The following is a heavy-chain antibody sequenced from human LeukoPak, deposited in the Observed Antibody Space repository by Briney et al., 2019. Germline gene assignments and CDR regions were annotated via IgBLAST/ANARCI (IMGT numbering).Heavy chain of an antibody. D-gene: IGHD1-14*01. Sequence: SVKVSCKASGGTFSSYAINWVRQAPGQGLEWMGGIIPIFGTANYAQKFQGRVTITTDESTSTAYMELSSLRSEDTAVYHCARAPPITGTTNYYYYMDVWGKGTTVTVSS. V-gene: IGHV1-69*05. CDR2: IIPIFGTA. CDR1: GGTFSSYA. J-gene: IGHJ6*03. CDR3: ARAPPITGTTNYYYYMDV.